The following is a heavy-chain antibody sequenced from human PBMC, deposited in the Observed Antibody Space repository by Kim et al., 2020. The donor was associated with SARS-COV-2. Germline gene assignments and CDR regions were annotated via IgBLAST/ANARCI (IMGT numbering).Heavy chain of an antibody. Sequence: GGSLRLSCAASGFTFSSYSMNWVRQAPGKGLEWVSSISSSSSYIYYADSVKGRFTISRDNAKNSLYLQMNSLRAEDTAVYYCARDLEYSSSTFGYWGQGTLVTVSS. CDR2: ISSSSSYI. CDR1: GFTFSSYS. D-gene: IGHD6-6*01. CDR3: ARDLEYSSSTFGY. J-gene: IGHJ4*02. V-gene: IGHV3-21*01.